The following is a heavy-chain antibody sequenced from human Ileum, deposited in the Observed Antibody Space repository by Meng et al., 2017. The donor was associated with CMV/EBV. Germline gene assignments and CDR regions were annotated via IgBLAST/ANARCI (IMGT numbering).Heavy chain of an antibody. CDR1: GGSIGSGDYY. V-gene: IGHV4-61*02. D-gene: IGHD1-1*01. Sequence: VQLRESGPGLVGPSETLSLTCTVSGGSIGSGDYYWGWTRQPAGKGLEWIGRIHISGATNYNPSLKSRVTMSVDTSKNQFSLKVRSVTAADTAVYYCAREMSRTGFFDYWGQGNLVTVSS. CDR3: AREMSRTGFFDY. J-gene: IGHJ4*02. CDR2: IHISGAT.